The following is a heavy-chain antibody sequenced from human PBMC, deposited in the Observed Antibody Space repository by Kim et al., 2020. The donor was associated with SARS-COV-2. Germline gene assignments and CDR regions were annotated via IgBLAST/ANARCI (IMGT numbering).Heavy chain of an antibody. Sequence: YAPSFQGHVTISADKSISTAYLQWSRLKASDTAMYYCARLSVRVDYGMDVWGQGTTVTVSS. J-gene: IGHJ6*02. CDR3: ARLSVRVDYGMDV. V-gene: IGHV5-10-1*01.